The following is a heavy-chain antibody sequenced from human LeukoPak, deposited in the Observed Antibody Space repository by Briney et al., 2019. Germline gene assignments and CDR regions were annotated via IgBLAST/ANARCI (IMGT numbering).Heavy chain of an antibody. V-gene: IGHV1-18*01. CDR3: AREVAAAGRYYFDY. CDR2: ISAYNGNT. J-gene: IGHJ4*02. D-gene: IGHD6-13*01. Sequence: ASVKVSCKASGYTFTSYGISWARQAPGQGLEWMGWISAYNGNTNYAQKLQGRVTMTTDTSTSTAYMELRSLRSDDTAVYYCAREVAAAGRYYFDYWGQGTLVTVSS. CDR1: GYTFTSYG.